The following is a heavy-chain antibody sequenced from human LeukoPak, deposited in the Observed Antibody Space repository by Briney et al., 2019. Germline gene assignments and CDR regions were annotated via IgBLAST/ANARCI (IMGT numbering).Heavy chain of an antibody. Sequence: GRSLRLSCAASGFTFSSYGMHWVRQAPGKGLEWVAVIWYGGSNKYYADSVKGRFTISRDNAKNSLYLQMNSLRAEDTAVYYCARYSSRPDYWGQGTLVTVSS. D-gene: IGHD6-13*01. CDR1: GFTFSSYG. CDR3: ARYSSRPDY. V-gene: IGHV3-33*03. J-gene: IGHJ4*02. CDR2: IWYGGSNK.